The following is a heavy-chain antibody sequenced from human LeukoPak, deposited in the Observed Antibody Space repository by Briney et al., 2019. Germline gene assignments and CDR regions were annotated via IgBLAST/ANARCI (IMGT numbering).Heavy chain of an antibody. V-gene: IGHV1-3*01. CDR2: INAGNGDT. CDR3: ARPYKQQLDFDY. CDR1: GYTFTRYT. D-gene: IGHD6-13*01. Sequence: GASVNVSCKASGYTFTRYTMHWVRQAPGQRLEWMGWINAGNGDTKYSQKFQGRFTITRDTSANTVYMELSSLRSEDTAVYYCARPYKQQLDFDYWGQGTLITVSS. J-gene: IGHJ4*02.